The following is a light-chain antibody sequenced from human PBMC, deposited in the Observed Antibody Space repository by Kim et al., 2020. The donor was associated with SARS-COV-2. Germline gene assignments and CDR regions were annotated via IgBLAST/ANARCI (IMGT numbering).Light chain of an antibody. CDR2: YDS. Sequence: SYELTQPPSVSVAPGKTASITCGGNNIERKDVHWFQQKPGQAPGVVIFYDSERPSGLPERFSGSTSGNTATLTISWVEAGDEADYYCQVWDSSSEHWVFG. CDR3: QVWDSSSEHWV. J-gene: IGLJ3*02. V-gene: IGLV3-21*04. CDR1: NIERKD.